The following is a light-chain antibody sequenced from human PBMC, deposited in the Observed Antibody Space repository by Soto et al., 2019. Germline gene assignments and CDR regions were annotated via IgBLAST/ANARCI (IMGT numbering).Light chain of an antibody. CDR1: QSISSW. J-gene: IGKJ1*01. CDR2: DAS. CDR3: QSYNSYLWT. Sequence: DIQMTQSPTTLSASVGDRATITCRAGQSISSWLAWYQQKPGKAPKLLIYDASSLESGVPSRFSGSGSGTEFTLTISSLQPDDFATYYCQSYNSYLWTFGQGTKVDIK. V-gene: IGKV1-5*01.